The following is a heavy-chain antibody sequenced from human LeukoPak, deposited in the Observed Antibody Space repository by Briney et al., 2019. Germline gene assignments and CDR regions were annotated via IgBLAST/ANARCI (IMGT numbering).Heavy chain of an antibody. J-gene: IGHJ2*01. V-gene: IGHV4-59*12. CDR3: ARYSTTWPYWYFDL. D-gene: IGHD2/OR15-2a*01. CDR1: GDSTSNFY. Sequence: PSETLSLTCTVSGDSTSNFYWNWIRQSPGKGLEWIGYIYYSGSTNYNPSLKSRVTISVDTSKNQFSLKLTSVTAADTAVYYCARYSTTWPYWYFDLWGRGTLVTVSS. CDR2: IYYSGST.